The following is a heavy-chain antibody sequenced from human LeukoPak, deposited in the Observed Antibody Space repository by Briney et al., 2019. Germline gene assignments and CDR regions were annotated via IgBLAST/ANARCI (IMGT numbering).Heavy chain of an antibody. V-gene: IGHV3-7*01. CDR2: IKKDGSKN. Sequence: GGSMRLCCTAAGFTFSSYWMSWGRQAPGKVQELAAIIKKDGSKNYYVESVKGCSIFSRNNANSSQYLQMNSMREATTAVYCCARHLSGVTGYTYGRGIDYWGQGTLVTVSS. J-gene: IGHJ4*02. CDR1: GFTFSSYW. D-gene: IGHD5-18*01. CDR3: ARHLSGVTGYTYGRGIDY.